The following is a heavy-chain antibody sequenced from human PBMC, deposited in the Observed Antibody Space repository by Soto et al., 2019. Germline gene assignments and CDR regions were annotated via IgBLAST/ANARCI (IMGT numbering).Heavy chain of an antibody. CDR1: GGSTSSSSYY. CDR2: IYHRGST. D-gene: IGHD1-26*01. Sequence: PSETLSLTCTVSGGSTSSSSYYWGWIRQPPGKGLEWLGSIYHRGSTYYNPSLKSRVTISVDSSRNQFSLELTSLSAADTAVYYCARLSGSDIDYWGQGTLVTVSS. J-gene: IGHJ4*02. CDR3: ARLSGSDIDY. V-gene: IGHV4-39*01.